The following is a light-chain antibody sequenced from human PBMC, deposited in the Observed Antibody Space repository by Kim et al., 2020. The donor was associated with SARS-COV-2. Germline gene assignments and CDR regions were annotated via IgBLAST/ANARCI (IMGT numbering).Light chain of an antibody. V-gene: IGLV4-69*01. CDR3: QTWGTGIQWV. J-gene: IGLJ3*02. CDR1: SGHSSYA. CDR2: LNSDGSH. Sequence: QPVLTQSPSASASLGASVKLTCTLSSGHSSYAIAWHQQQPEKGPRYLMKLNSDGSHSKGDGIPDRFSGSSSGAERYLTISSLQPEDEADYYCQTWGTGIQWVFGGGTQLTVL.